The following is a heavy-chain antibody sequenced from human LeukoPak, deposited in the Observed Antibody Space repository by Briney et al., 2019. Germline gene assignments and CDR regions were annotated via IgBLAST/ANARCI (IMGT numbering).Heavy chain of an antibody. CDR3: ARVRGSYYDGYFDY. D-gene: IGHD1-26*01. CDR2: ISSSGSTI. CDR1: GFTFSDYY. J-gene: IGHJ4*02. V-gene: IGHV3-11*04. Sequence: PGGSLRLSCAASGFTFSDYYMSWIRQAPGKGLEWVSYISSSGSTIYYAESVKGRFTISRDNAENSLYLQMNSLRAEDTAVYCCARVRGSYYDGYFDYWGQGTLVTVSS.